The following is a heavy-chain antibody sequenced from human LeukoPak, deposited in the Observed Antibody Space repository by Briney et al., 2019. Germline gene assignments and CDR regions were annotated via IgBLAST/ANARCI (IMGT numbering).Heavy chain of an antibody. V-gene: IGHV3-7*01. CDR2: IKQDGSEK. D-gene: IGHD4-17*01. Sequence: PGGSLRLSCAPSGFTFSSYWISWVRQAPGKGLEWVANIKQDGSEKYYVDSVKGRFTISRDNAKNTLYLQMNSLRAEDTAVYYCAKGGATVIDYWGQGTLVTVSS. J-gene: IGHJ4*02. CDR3: AKGGATVIDY. CDR1: GFTFSSYW.